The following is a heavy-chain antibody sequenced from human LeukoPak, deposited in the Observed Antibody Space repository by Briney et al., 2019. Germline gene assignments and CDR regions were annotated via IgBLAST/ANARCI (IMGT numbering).Heavy chain of an antibody. CDR1: GFTFDDYA. CDR2: ITWNSGSI. J-gene: IGHJ4*02. V-gene: IGHV3-9*01. CDR3: AKSPKDSGYYEPIDY. Sequence: GGSLRLSCAASGFTFDDYAMHWVRQAPGKGLEWVSGITWNSGSIDYADSVKGRFTISRDNAKASLYLQMSSLRPEDTALYYCAKSPKDSGYYEPIDYWGQGTLVTVSS. D-gene: IGHD3-22*01.